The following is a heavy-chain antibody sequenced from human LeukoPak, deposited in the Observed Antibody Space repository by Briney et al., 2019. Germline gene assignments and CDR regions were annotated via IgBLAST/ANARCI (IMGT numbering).Heavy chain of an antibody. CDR3: SREAVTRNYFDY. V-gene: IGHV3-53*01. J-gene: IGHJ4*02. CDR2: IYRGGST. Sequence: TGGSLRLSCAASGFTASSNHMNLVRQAPGKRLEWVSVIYRGGSTYYAESVKGRITISRDNSKNTLYLQMNRLRGEDTAVYYCSREAVTRNYFDYWGQGTLVTVSS. CDR1: GFTASSNH. D-gene: IGHD4-17*01.